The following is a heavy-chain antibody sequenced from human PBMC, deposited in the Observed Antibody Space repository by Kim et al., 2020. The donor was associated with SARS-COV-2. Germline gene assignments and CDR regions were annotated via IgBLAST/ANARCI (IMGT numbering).Heavy chain of an antibody. Sequence: NPSLKSRVTISVDTSKNQFSLKLSSVTAADTAVYYCARGEGTGITGTTDYWGQGTLVTVSS. V-gene: IGHV4-34*01. CDR3: ARGEGTGITGTTDY. D-gene: IGHD1-7*01. J-gene: IGHJ4*02.